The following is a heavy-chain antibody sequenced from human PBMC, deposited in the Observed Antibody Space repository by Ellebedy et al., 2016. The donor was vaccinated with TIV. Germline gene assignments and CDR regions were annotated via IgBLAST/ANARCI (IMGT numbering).Heavy chain of an antibody. CDR3: ARGPYDGSGYYYAN. CDR1: GGSINSGTSY. CDR2: IYRNGDT. V-gene: IGHV4-39*07. D-gene: IGHD3-22*01. J-gene: IGHJ4*02. Sequence: SETLSLTXTVSGGSINSGTSYWGWVRQSAGKGLEWIGRIYRNGDTNYNPSLESRVTMSVETSKNQFSLRLNSVTAADTAVYYCARGPYDGSGYYYANWGQGTLVTVSS.